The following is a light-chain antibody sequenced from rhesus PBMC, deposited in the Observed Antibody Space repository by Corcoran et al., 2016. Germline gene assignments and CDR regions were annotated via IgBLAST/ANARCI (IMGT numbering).Light chain of an antibody. CDR3: LQYNSNPYS. CDR2: VAY. V-gene: IGKV1-36*01. Sequence: DIQMTQSPSSLSASLGDRVTITCRASQGISNYLSCDQQKPGKAPKLRIYVAYNLQSGFPSRFSGRGSGTDCTLTISSRQPEDVATYYCLQYNSNPYSFGQGTKVELK. J-gene: IGKJ2*01. CDR1: QGISNY.